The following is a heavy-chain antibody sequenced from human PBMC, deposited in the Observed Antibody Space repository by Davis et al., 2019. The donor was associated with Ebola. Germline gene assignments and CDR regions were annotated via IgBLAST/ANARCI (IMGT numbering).Heavy chain of an antibody. Sequence: PGGSLRLSCEASGFTFSSYAMNWVRQAPGKGLEWIAYISSSGDIKQYADSVKGRFTISRDNAKNSMYLQMNSLKIEDTTTYYCERFGVIVPASWGQGTQVTVSS. D-gene: IGHD3-10*01. CDR2: ISSSGDIK. J-gene: IGHJ4*02. CDR3: ERFGVIVPAS. CDR1: GFTFSSYA. V-gene: IGHV3-48*03.